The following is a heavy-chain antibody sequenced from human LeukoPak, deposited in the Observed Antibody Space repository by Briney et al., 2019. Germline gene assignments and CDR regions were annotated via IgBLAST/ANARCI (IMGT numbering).Heavy chain of an antibody. CDR1: GCTFSSYA. CDR3: AKSFGVVIPRYYFDY. CDR2: ISGSGGST. Sequence: GGSLRLSCAASGCTFSSYAMSWVRQAPGKGLEWVSAISGSGGSTYYADSVKGRFTISRDNSKNTLYLQMNSLRAEDTAVYYCAKSFGVVIPRYYFDYWGQGTLVTVSS. V-gene: IGHV3-23*01. D-gene: IGHD3-3*01. J-gene: IGHJ4*02.